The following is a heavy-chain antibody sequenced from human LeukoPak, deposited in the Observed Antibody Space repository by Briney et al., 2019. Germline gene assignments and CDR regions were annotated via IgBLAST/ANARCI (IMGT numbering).Heavy chain of an antibody. CDR3: AKDINYYGSGSYHH. Sequence: GGSLRLSCAASGFTFSSYSMNWVRQAPGKGLEWVSSISSSSSYIYYADSVKGRFTISRDNAKNSLYLQMNSLRAEDTALYYCAKDINYYGSGSYHHWGQGTLVTVSS. CDR2: ISSSSSYI. J-gene: IGHJ4*02. V-gene: IGHV3-21*04. D-gene: IGHD3-10*01. CDR1: GFTFSSYS.